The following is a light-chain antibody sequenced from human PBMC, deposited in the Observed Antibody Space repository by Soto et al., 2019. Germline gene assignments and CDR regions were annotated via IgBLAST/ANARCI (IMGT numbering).Light chain of an antibody. Sequence: EVVMTQSPATLSVSPGERATLSCRASQSVSRNLVWHQQKPGQAPRLLIYSASTRATGIPARFSGTGSGTEFTPTISRLQAEDFAVYYCQQYHHLTRTFGGGTRVEIK. V-gene: IGKV3-15*01. CDR3: QQYHHLTRT. CDR2: SAS. CDR1: QSVSRN. J-gene: IGKJ4*01.